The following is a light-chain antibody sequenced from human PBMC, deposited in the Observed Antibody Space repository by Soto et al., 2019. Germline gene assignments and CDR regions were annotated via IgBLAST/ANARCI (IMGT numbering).Light chain of an antibody. CDR2: GAS. Sequence: EIVMTQSPATLSVSPGERATLSCRASESIKSNLGWYQQKPGQAPRLLIYGASTRATGVPARFSGAGSGTDFTLTISSLQSEDFAVYYCQQYDKWPPSNTFGQGTKVDIK. CDR1: ESIKSN. V-gene: IGKV3-15*01. CDR3: QQYDKWPPSNT. J-gene: IGKJ2*01.